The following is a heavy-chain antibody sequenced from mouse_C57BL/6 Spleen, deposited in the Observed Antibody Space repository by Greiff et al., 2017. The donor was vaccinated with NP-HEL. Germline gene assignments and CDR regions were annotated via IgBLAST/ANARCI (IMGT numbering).Heavy chain of an antibody. J-gene: IGHJ4*01. D-gene: IGHD1-1*01. CDR1: GFTFSSYA. Sequence: EVQRVESGEGLVKPGGSLKLSCAASGFTFSSYAMSWVRQTPEKRLEWVAYISSGGDYIYYADTVKGRFTISRDNARNTLYLQMSSLKSEDTAMYYCTRDYYGSSYGGMDYWGQGTSVTVSS. CDR2: ISSGGDYI. CDR3: TRDYYGSSYGGMDY. V-gene: IGHV5-9-1*02.